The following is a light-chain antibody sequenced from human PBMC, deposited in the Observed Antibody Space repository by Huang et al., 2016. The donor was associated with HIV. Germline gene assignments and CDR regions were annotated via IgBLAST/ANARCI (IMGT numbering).Light chain of an antibody. CDR3: QQYNNWRT. Sequence: EIVMTQSPATLSVSPGERAPLSCRASQSVSSNVAWYQQKPGQAPRLLISGASSRAPAIPARFSGSGSGTEFTLTISSLQSEDFAVYYCQQYNNWRTFGQGTKVEIK. J-gene: IGKJ1*01. CDR1: QSVSSN. V-gene: IGKV3-15*01. CDR2: GAS.